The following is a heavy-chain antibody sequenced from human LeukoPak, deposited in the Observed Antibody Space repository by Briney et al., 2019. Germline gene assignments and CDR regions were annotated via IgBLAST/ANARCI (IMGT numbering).Heavy chain of an antibody. Sequence: GGSLRFSCAASGFTFRRYWIHWVRHAPGKGLVWVSRINGDGSTTSYADSVKGGFTISRDNAKNTLYLQMNSLRAEDTAVYYCATGNYYDSRGYYTFGHWGQGTLVTVSS. CDR2: INGDGSTT. V-gene: IGHV3-74*01. D-gene: IGHD3-22*01. J-gene: IGHJ1*01. CDR1: GFTFRRYW. CDR3: ATGNYYDSRGYYTFGH.